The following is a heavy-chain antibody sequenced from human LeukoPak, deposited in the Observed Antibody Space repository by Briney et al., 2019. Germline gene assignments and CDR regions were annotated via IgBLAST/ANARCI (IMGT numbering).Heavy chain of an antibody. CDR3: ARPRAIVVVPAAMRVLRGY. J-gene: IGHJ4*02. V-gene: IGHV4-38-2*01. Sequence: PSETLSLTCAVSGYSMSSGYYWGWIRQPPERGLEWIGSMYHTGSTYYNPSLKSRVTISVDTSKNQFSLKLSSVTAADTAVYYCARPRAIVVVPAAMRVLRGYWGQGTLVTVSS. CDR2: MYHTGST. D-gene: IGHD2-2*01. CDR1: GYSMSSGYY.